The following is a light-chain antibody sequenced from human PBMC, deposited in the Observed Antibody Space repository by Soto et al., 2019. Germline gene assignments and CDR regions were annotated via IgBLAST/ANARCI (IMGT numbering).Light chain of an antibody. V-gene: IGKV1-39*01. CDR3: QLSVSVPIT. CDR1: QSIAGY. J-gene: IGKJ5*01. Sequence: DIHMTQSPSSLAGSGVDRVTITCRSSQSIAGYLSWYQQRPGKDPKFLIYSTSNLQRGVPSRFSGSGCGRDFSITINGMQPEDFVTYFSQLSVSVPITFGHGTRLEI. CDR2: STS.